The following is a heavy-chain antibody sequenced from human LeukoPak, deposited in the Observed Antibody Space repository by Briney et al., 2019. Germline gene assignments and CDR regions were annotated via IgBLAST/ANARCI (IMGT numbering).Heavy chain of an antibody. J-gene: IGHJ5*02. CDR1: GGSISSYY. V-gene: IGHV4-59*01. D-gene: IGHD6-13*01. Sequence: NPSETLSLTCTVSGGSISSYYWSWIRRPPGKGLEWIGYIYYSGSTNYNPSLKSRVTISVDTSKNQFFLNLRSVTAADTAVYYCARVPRIEAGATGDWFDPWGQGTVVTVSS. CDR3: ARVPRIEAGATGDWFDP. CDR2: IYYSGST.